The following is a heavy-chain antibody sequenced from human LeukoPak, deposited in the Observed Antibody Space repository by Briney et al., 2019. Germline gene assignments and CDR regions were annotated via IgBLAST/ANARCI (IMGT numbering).Heavy chain of an antibody. Sequence: ASVKVSCKASGYTFTGYYMHWVRQAPGQGLEWMGWISAYNGNTNYAQKLQGRVTMTTDTSTSTAYMELRSLRSDDTAVYYCARDRVVPAATFDYWGQGTLVTVSS. J-gene: IGHJ4*02. CDR2: ISAYNGNT. D-gene: IGHD2-2*01. CDR3: ARDRVVPAATFDY. V-gene: IGHV1-18*04. CDR1: GYTFTGYY.